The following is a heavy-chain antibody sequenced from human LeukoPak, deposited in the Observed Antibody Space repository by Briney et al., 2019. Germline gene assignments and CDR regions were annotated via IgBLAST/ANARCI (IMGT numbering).Heavy chain of an antibody. D-gene: IGHD2-2*01. CDR1: GFTLSSFS. V-gene: IGHV3-48*01. CDR2: ISSSSSTI. Sequence: GGSLRLSCAASGFTLSSFSMNWVRQAPGKGLEWVSDISSSSSTIYYADSVKGRFTISRDNSKNTLYLQMNSLRAEDTAVYYCARDSPRPMYCSSTSCEGGYFDYWGQGTLVTVSS. CDR3: ARDSPRPMYCSSTSCEGGYFDY. J-gene: IGHJ4*02.